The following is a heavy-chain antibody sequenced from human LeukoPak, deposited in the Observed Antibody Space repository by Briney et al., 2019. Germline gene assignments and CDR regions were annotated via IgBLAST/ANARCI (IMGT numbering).Heavy chain of an antibody. CDR2: ISRSSSYI. Sequence: PGGSLRLSCAASGFTFSSYSMNWVRQAPGKGLEWVSSISRSSSYIYYADSVKGRFTISRDNAKNSLYLQMNSLRAEDTAVYYCATPIDRGYSGYDWVDYWGQGTLVTVSS. CDR1: GFTFSSYS. CDR3: ATPIDRGYSGYDWVDY. J-gene: IGHJ4*02. V-gene: IGHV3-21*01. D-gene: IGHD5-12*01.